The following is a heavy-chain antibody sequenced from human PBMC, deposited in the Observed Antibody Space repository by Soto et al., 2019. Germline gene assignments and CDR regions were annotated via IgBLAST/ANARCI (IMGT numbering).Heavy chain of an antibody. CDR1: GGTFSSYA. CDR2: IIPIFGTA. D-gene: IGHD6-6*01. Sequence: ASVKVSCKASGGTFSSYAISWVRQAPGQGLEWMGGIIPIFGTANYAQKFQGRVTITADESTSTAYMELSSLRSEDTAVYYCARVARIAARPRGDWFDPWGQGTLVTVSS. V-gene: IGHV1-69*13. J-gene: IGHJ5*02. CDR3: ARVARIAARPRGDWFDP.